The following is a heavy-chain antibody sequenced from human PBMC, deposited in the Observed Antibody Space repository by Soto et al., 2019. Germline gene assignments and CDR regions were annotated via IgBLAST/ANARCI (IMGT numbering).Heavy chain of an antibody. CDR2: INPNSGGT. Sequence: ASVKVSCKASGGTFSSYTISWVRQAPGQGLEWMGWINPNSGGTNYAQKFQGWVTMTRDTSISTAYMELSRLRSDDTAVYYCARGGWGYSSGWYSSDIWGQGTMVTVSS. CDR1: GGTFSSYT. CDR3: ARGGWGYSSGWYSSDI. J-gene: IGHJ3*02. V-gene: IGHV1-2*04. D-gene: IGHD6-19*01.